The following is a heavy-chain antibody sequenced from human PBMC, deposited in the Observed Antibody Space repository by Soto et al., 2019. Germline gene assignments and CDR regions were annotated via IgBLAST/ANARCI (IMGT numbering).Heavy chain of an antibody. V-gene: IGHV2-5*02. D-gene: IGHD3-10*02. J-gene: IGHJ5*02. CDR3: AHYVSSSPAGWFDP. Sequence: QITLKESGPTLVKPTQTLTLTCTFSGLSLSTSGEAVGWIRQPPGKALEWLALIYWDDDKRYNPTLKTRLTITTDPSNDQVVLSLTNMDPVDTATYYCAHYVSSSPAGWFDPWGQGILVTVSS. CDR2: IYWDDDK. CDR1: GLSLSTSGEA.